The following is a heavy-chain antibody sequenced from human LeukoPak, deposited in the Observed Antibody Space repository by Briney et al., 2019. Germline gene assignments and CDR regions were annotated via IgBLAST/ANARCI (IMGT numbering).Heavy chain of an antibody. CDR3: ARVPLWFGGYYFDY. CDR2: IYYSGST. CDR1: GYSISSGYY. Sequence: PSETLSLTCTASGYSISSGYYWGWIRQPPGKGLEWIGYIYYSGSTNYNPSLKSRVTISVDTSKNQFSLKLSSVTAADTAVYYCARVPLWFGGYYFDYWGQGTLLTVSS. J-gene: IGHJ4*02. D-gene: IGHD3-10*01. V-gene: IGHV4-61*01.